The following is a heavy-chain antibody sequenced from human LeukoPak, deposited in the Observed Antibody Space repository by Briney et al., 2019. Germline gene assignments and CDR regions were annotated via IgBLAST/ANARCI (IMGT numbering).Heavy chain of an antibody. V-gene: IGHV1-18*01. J-gene: IGHJ4*02. Sequence: ASVKVSCKASGYTFTSYGISWVRQAPGQGLEWMGWISAYNGNTNYAQKLQGRVTMTTDTSTSTAYMELRSLRSDDTAVYYCARGAADYYDSSGYVYWGQGTLVTVSS. CDR1: GYTFTSYG. CDR2: ISAYNGNT. D-gene: IGHD3-22*01. CDR3: ARGAADYYDSSGYVY.